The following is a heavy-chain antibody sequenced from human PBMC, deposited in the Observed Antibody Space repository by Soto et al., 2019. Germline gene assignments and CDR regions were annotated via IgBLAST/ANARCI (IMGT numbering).Heavy chain of an antibody. CDR3: ARRAWITGTRNFDY. V-gene: IGHV4-34*01. CDR2: INHSGST. Sequence: SETLSLTCAVYGGSFSGYYWSWIRQPPGKGLEWIGEINHSGSTNYNPSLKSRVTISVDTSKNQFSLKLSSVTAADTAVYYCARRAWITGTRNFDYWGQGTLVTVS. D-gene: IGHD1-20*01. J-gene: IGHJ4*02. CDR1: GGSFSGYY.